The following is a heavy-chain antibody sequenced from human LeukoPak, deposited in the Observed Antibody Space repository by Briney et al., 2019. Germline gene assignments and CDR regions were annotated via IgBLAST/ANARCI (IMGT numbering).Heavy chain of an antibody. J-gene: IGHJ4*02. V-gene: IGHV1-18*01. CDR3: ARDRVLLWIGEFSHYYFDY. CDR2: ISAYNGNT. D-gene: IGHD3-10*01. Sequence: ASVKVSCKASGYTFTSYGISWVRQAPGQGLEWMGWISAYNGNTNYAQKLQGRVTMTTDTSTSTAYMELRSLRSDDTAVYYCARDRVLLWIGEFSHYYFDYWGQGTLVTVSS. CDR1: GYTFTSYG.